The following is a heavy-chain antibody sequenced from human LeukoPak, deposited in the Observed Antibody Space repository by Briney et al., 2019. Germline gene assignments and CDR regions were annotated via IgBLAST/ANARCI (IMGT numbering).Heavy chain of an antibody. J-gene: IGHJ5*02. V-gene: IGHV4-30-4*02. CDR2: IYYSGST. CDR1: GGSISSGDYY. CDR3: ARAGAYRITVFGGSPNWFYP. D-gene: IGHD3-3*01. Sequence: SETLSLTCTVSGGSISSGDYYWSWIRQPPGKGLEWIGYIYYSGSTYYNPSLKSRVTISVDTSKNQFSLKLSSVTAADTAVYYCARAGAYRITVFGGSPNWFYPSGEGTLVTVPS.